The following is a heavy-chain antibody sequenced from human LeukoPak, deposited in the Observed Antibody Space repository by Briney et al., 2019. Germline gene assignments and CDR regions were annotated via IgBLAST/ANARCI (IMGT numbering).Heavy chain of an antibody. CDR3: ARVSRPHYYDSSGYRNYFDY. CDR1: GFTFDDYG. V-gene: IGHV3-20*04. Sequence: PGGSLRLSCAASGFTFDDYGMSWVRQAPGKGLEWVSDINWNGGSTGYADSVKGRFTISRDNAKNSLYLQMNSLRAEDTALYYCARVSRPHYYDSSGYRNYFDYWGQGTLVTVSS. J-gene: IGHJ4*02. D-gene: IGHD3-22*01. CDR2: INWNGGST.